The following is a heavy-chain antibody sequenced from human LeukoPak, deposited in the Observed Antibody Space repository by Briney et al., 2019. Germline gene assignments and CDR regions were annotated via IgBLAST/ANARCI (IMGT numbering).Heavy chain of an antibody. CDR3: ARDSGTTGEVKFDP. CDR2: INHSGST. V-gene: IGHV4-34*01. J-gene: IGHJ5*02. D-gene: IGHD3-10*01. CDR1: GGSFSGYY. Sequence: SETLSLTCAVYGGSFSGYYWSWIRQPPGKGLEWIGEINHSGSTNYNPSLKSRVTISVDTSKNQFSLKLSSVTAADTAVYYCARDSGTTGEVKFDPWGQGTLVTVSA.